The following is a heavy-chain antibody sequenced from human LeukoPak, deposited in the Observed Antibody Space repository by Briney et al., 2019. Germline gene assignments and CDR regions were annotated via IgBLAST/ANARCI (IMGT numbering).Heavy chain of an antibody. CDR1: GFTLSTYV. D-gene: IGHD1-26*01. CDR2: TSRSGDTT. J-gene: IGHJ4*02. V-gene: IGHV3-23*01. CDR3: AKLVGATMTSDY. Sequence: GGSLRLSCAASGFTLSTYVMTWVRQAPGKGLEWVSSTSRSGDTTYYGDSVKGRFTISRDNSKNTLYLQMNSLRGDDTAIYYCAKLVGATMTSDYWGQGILVTVS.